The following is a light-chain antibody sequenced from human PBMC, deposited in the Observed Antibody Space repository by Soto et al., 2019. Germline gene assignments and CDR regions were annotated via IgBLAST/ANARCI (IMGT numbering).Light chain of an antibody. CDR2: KAS. J-gene: IGKJ1*01. CDR3: QQSYSSWWT. V-gene: IGKV1-5*03. CDR1: QSISSW. Sequence: DIQMTQSPSTLSASVGDRVTITCRASQSISSWLAWYQQKPGKAPKLLIYKASSLETGVPSRFSGSGSGTDFTLTISSLQREDFATYYCQQSYSSWWTFGLGTKVEIK.